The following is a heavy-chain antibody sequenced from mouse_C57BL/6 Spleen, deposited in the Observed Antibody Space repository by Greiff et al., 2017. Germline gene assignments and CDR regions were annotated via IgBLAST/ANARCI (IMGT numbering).Heavy chain of an antibody. J-gene: IGHJ4*01. D-gene: IGHD2-4*01. CDR1: GYSITSGYD. CDR2: ISYNTTT. Sequence: EVQGVESGPGMVKPSQSLSLTCTVTGYSITSGYDWHWIRHFPGNKLEWMGYISYNTTTNYNPSLKSRISITHVTSKNHFFLKLNSVTTEDTATYYCARWDYGAMDYWGQGTSVTVSS. V-gene: IGHV3-1*01. CDR3: ARWDYGAMDY.